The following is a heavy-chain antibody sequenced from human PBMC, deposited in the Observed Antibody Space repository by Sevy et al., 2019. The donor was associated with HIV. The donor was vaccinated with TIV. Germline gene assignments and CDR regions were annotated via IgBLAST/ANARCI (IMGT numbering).Heavy chain of an antibody. CDR1: GFPFSNYA. D-gene: IGHD2-15*01. CDR3: AREDIVLGEGNYYGMDV. J-gene: IGHJ6*02. CDR2: LIGGGSRT. Sequence: GGSLRLSCAASGFPFSNYAMSWVRQAPGKGLEWVSTLIGGGSRTYYADSVKGRFTISRDNSQNTVYLQMNSLRAEDTAVYYCAREDIVLGEGNYYGMDVWGQGTTVTVSS. V-gene: IGHV3-23*01.